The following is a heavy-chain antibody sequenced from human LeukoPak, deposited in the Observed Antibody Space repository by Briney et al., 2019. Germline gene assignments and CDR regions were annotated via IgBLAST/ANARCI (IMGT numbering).Heavy chain of an antibody. D-gene: IGHD3-10*01. CDR3: ASDLNYYGSGSYGPNWFDP. J-gene: IGHJ5*02. Sequence: SVKVSCKASGGTFSSYAISWVRQAPGQGLEWMGRIIPILGIANYAQKFQGGVTITADKSTSTAYMELSSLRSEDTAVYYCASDLNYYGSGSYGPNWFDPWGQGTLVTVSS. CDR2: IIPILGIA. CDR1: GGTFSSYA. V-gene: IGHV1-69*04.